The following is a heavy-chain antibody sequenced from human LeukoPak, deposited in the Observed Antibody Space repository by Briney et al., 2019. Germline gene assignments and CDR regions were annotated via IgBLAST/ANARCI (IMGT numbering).Heavy chain of an antibody. CDR3: ARANNPYSSSRDHDY. D-gene: IGHD6-13*01. CDR2: MNPNSGNT. Sequence: SGKVSCKASGDTFTSYDINWVRQATGQGLEWMGWMNPNSGNTGYAQKFRGRVTMTRNTSISTAYMELSSLRSEDTAVYYCARANNPYSSSRDHDYCGQGTLVTVSS. J-gene: IGHJ4*02. CDR1: GDTFTSYD. V-gene: IGHV1-8*01.